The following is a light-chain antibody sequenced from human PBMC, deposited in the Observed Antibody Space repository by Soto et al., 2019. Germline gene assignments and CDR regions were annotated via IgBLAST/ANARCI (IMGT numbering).Light chain of an antibody. CDR2: EVS. V-gene: IGLV2-14*01. CDR1: SSDVGGYDY. J-gene: IGLJ1*01. Sequence: QSVLTQPASVSGSPGQSITLSCPVPSSDVGGYDYVSWYQLHPGKAPKLMVFEVSNRPSGVSYRFSGSKSGNTASLTISGLQAEDEADYFCSSYSISTAYLFGTGTKVTVL. CDR3: SSYSISTAYL.